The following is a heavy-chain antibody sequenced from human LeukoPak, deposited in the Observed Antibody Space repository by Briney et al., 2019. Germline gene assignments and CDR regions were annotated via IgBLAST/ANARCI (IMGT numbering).Heavy chain of an antibody. CDR2: INSDGSST. CDR3: ARNNGMDV. V-gene: IGHV3-74*01. J-gene: IGHJ6*02. Sequence: GGSLRLSCAASGFTFSTYWTHWVRQAPGKGLVWVSRINSDGSSTSYADSVKGRFTISKDNAKNSLYLQMNSLRAEDTALYHCARNNGMDVWGQGTTVIVSS. CDR1: GFTFSTYW.